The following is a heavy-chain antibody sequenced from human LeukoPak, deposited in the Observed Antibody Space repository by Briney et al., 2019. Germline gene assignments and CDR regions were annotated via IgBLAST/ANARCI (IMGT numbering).Heavy chain of an antibody. Sequence: ASVKVSCKASGGTSSSYAISWVRQAPGQGLEWMGGIIPIFGTANYAQKFQGRVTITADESTSTAYMELSSLRSEDTAVYYCARDFPQFCSSTSCSYNWFDPWGQGTLVTVSS. V-gene: IGHV1-69*13. J-gene: IGHJ5*02. CDR2: IIPIFGTA. CDR1: GGTSSSYA. CDR3: ARDFPQFCSSTSCSYNWFDP. D-gene: IGHD2-2*01.